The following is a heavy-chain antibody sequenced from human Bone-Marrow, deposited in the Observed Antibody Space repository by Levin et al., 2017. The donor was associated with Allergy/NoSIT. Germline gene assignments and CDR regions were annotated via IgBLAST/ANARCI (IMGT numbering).Heavy chain of an antibody. CDR1: GGSVSSSSYY. CDR3: ARDQGSSSGWSSVGCYYYSYGMDV. D-gene: IGHD6-19*01. V-gene: IGHV4-61*01. Sequence: SETLSLTCTVSGGSVSSSSYYWSWIRQRPGKGLEWIGYIYHSGSTNYNPSLKRRVTIAVDTSKNQFSLHLSSVTAADTAVYYCARDQGSSSGWSSVGCYYYSYGMDVWGQGTTVTVSS. CDR2: IYHSGST. J-gene: IGHJ6*02.